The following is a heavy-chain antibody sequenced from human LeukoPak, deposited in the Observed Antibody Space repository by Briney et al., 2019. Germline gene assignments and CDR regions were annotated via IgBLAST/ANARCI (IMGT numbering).Heavy chain of an antibody. Sequence: PGGSLRLSCAASGFTFSSYSMNWVRQAPGKGLEWVSYISSSSSTIYYADSVKGRFTISRDNAKNSLYLQMNSLRAEDTAVYYCARDPSTMVRGVSQSRYHWGQGTLVTVSS. CDR3: ARDPSTMVRGVSQSRYH. CDR2: ISSSSSTI. J-gene: IGHJ4*02. D-gene: IGHD3-10*01. V-gene: IGHV3-48*01. CDR1: GFTFSSYS.